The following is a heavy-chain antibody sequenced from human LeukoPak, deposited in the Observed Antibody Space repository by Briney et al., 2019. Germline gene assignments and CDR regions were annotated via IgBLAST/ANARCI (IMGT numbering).Heavy chain of an antibody. V-gene: IGHV4-39*01. CDR1: GGSISSSSAY. CDR3: ASPRGFSYGYFDH. Sequence: PSETLSLTCTVSGGSISSSSAYWGWIRQPPGKGLEWIGSIYYSKNTYYNPSLKSRVTISADTSKNQSSLRLDSVSAADTAVYYCASPRGFSYGYFDHWGQGSLVTVSS. J-gene: IGHJ4*02. CDR2: IYYSKNT. D-gene: IGHD5-18*01.